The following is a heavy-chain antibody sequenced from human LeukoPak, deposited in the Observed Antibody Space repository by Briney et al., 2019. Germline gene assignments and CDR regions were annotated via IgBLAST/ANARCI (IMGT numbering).Heavy chain of an antibody. D-gene: IGHD3-22*01. Sequence: GGSLRLSCATSGLTFINAWMSWVRQAPGKGLEWVAATSHDGDKENYADSVKGRFTISRDNSKNTLYLQMNSLRAEDTVVYYCARTRTYYYDSSGYSKPTFDYWGQGTLVTVSS. CDR2: TSHDGDKE. CDR3: ARTRTYYYDSSGYSKPTFDY. CDR1: GLTFINAW. V-gene: IGHV3-30*03. J-gene: IGHJ4*02.